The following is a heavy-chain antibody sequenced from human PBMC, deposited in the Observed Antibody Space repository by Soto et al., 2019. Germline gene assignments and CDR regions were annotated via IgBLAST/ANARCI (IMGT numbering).Heavy chain of an antibody. CDR1: GFTFSSYG. J-gene: IGHJ4*02. Sequence: GGSLRLSCAASGFTFSSYGMHWVRQAPGKGLEWVAVISYDGSNKYYADSVKGRFTISRDNSKNTLYLQMNSLRAEDTAVYYCAKGHFDWLLFWGQGTLVTVSS. D-gene: IGHD3-9*01. CDR3: AKGHFDWLLF. CDR2: ISYDGSNK. V-gene: IGHV3-30*18.